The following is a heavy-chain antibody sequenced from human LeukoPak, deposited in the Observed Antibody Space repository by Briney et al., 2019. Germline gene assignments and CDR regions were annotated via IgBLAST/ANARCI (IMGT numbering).Heavy chain of an antibody. CDR1: GYTLTELS. CDR2: FDPEDGET. CDR3: ATEASGSLKRAFDI. V-gene: IGHV1-24*01. D-gene: IGHD1-26*01. Sequence: ASVKASCKVSGYTLTELSMHWVRQAPGKGLEWMGGFDPEDGETIYAQKFQGRVTMTEDTSTDTAYMELSSLRSEDTAVYYCATEASGSLKRAFDIWGQGTMVTVSS. J-gene: IGHJ3*02.